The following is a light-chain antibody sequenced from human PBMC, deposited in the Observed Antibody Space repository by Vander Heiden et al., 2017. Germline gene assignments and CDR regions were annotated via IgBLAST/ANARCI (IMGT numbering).Light chain of an antibody. V-gene: IGKV4-1*01. J-gene: IGKJ1*01. Sequence: DIVMTQSPDSLAASLGERATINCKSSQSVLYSSNNKNFLAWYQQKPGQPPKLLLYWASTRDSGVPDRFSGSGSGTDFTLTISSLQAEDVAVYYCQQYYSSPRTFGQGTKVEIK. CDR2: WAS. CDR1: QSVLYSSNNKNF. CDR3: QQYYSSPRT.